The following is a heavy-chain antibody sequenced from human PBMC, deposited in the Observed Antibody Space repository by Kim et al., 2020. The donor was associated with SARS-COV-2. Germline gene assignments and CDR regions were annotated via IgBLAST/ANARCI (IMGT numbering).Heavy chain of an antibody. Sequence: DSVKGRFTISRDNSKNTLYLQMNSLRAEDTAVYYCASIAVAGTLYYYFDYWGQGTLVTVSS. D-gene: IGHD6-19*01. V-gene: IGHV3-30*07. J-gene: IGHJ4*02. CDR3: ASIAVAGTLYYYFDY.